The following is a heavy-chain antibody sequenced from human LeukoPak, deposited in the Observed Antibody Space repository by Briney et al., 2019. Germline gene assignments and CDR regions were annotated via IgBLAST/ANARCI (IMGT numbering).Heavy chain of an antibody. CDR3: ASGGRIAAPRRAYRY. Sequence: KPSETLSLTCTVSGGSISSTSSYWGWIRQPPGKGLEWIATIYYSGSTYYNASLKSRITIAVDTSKNQFSLKLSSVTAADTAVYYCASGGRIAAPRRAYRYWGQGTLVTVSS. V-gene: IGHV4-39*01. CDR1: GGSISSTSSY. CDR2: IYYSGST. D-gene: IGHD6-6*01. J-gene: IGHJ4*02.